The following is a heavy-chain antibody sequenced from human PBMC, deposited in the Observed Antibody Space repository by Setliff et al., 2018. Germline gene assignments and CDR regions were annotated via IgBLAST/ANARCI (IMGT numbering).Heavy chain of an antibody. CDR1: GGSISSNY. D-gene: IGHD2-15*01. J-gene: IGHJ4*02. CDR2: LYTSGDT. CDR3: ARDRVVVLAGRRVFYFDY. V-gene: IGHV4-4*07. Sequence: SETLSLTCTVSGGSISSNYWTWIRQPAGKGLEWNGRLYTSGDTNYNPSLKSRVSMSLYTSKNHFSLKLSSVTAADTAVYYCARDRVVVLAGRRVFYFDYWGQGTLVTVSS.